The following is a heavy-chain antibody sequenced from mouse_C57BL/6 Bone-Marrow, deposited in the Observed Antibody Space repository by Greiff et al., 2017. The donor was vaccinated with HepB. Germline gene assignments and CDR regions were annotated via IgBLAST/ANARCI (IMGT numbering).Heavy chain of an antibody. Sequence: DVQLQQSGPELVKPGASVKISCKASGYTFTDYYMNWVKQSHGKSLEWIGDINPNNGGTSYNQKFKGKATLTVDTSSSTAYMELRSLTSEDSAVYYCARWGRYYFDYWGQGTTLTVAS. V-gene: IGHV1-26*01. CDR2: INPNNGGT. J-gene: IGHJ2*01. CDR3: ARWGRYYFDY. CDR1: GYTFTDYY.